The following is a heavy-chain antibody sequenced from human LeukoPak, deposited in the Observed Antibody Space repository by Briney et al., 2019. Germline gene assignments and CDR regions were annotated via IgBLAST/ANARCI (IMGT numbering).Heavy chain of an antibody. CDR1: GFTFSSYG. V-gene: IGHV3-30*03. D-gene: IGHD3-16*01. Sequence: GGSLRLSFAVSGFTFSSYGMHWVRQAPGKGLEWVAVISYDGSNKHYADSVKGRFTISRDNSKNTMYLQMNSLRAEDTAVYYCARVRITLDVPPYYMDVWGKGTTVTVSS. J-gene: IGHJ6*03. CDR3: ARVRITLDVPPYYMDV. CDR2: ISYDGSNK.